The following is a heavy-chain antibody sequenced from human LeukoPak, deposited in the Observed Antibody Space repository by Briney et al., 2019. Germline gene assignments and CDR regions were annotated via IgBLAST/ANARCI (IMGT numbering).Heavy chain of an antibody. CDR1: GGSFSGYY. CDR3: ARGTAAKNRHWYFDL. J-gene: IGHJ2*01. CDR2: INHSGST. D-gene: IGHD6-13*01. V-gene: IGHV4-34*01. Sequence: PSETLSLTCAVYGGSFSGYYWSWIRQPPGKGLEWIGEINHSGSTNYNPSLKSRVTISVDTSKNQFSLKLSSVTAADTAVYYCARGTAAKNRHWYFDLWGRGTLVTVSS.